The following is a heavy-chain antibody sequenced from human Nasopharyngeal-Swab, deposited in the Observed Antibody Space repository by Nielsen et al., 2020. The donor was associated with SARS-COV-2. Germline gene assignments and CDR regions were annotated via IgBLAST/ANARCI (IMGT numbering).Heavy chain of an antibody. CDR3: ARSIAAAGTSSGYYGMDV. Sequence: WIRQPPGKGLEWIGEINHSGSTNYNPSLKSRVTISVDTSKNQFSLKLSSVTAADTAVYCCARSIAAAGTSSGYYGMDVWGQGTTVTVSS. D-gene: IGHD6-13*01. V-gene: IGHV4-34*01. CDR2: INHSGST. J-gene: IGHJ6*02.